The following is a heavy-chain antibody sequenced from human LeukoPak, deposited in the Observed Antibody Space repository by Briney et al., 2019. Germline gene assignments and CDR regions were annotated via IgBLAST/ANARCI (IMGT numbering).Heavy chain of an antibody. CDR3: ARPTNKYYGLIQGTAFDI. CDR2: IYPGDSDA. D-gene: IGHD3-10*01. Sequence: GESLKISCKGSGYSFTTYWIGWVRQMPGKGLEWMGIIYPGDSDARYSPSFQGQVTISADKSISTAYLQWSSLKASDTAMYYCARPTNKYYGLIQGTAFDIWGQGTMVTVSS. V-gene: IGHV5-51*01. CDR1: GYSFTTYW. J-gene: IGHJ3*02.